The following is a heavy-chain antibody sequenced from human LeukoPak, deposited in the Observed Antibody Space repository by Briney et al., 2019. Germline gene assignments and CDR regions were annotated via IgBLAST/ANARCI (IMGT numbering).Heavy chain of an antibody. J-gene: IGHJ4*02. D-gene: IGHD6-13*01. CDR3: AKPYSSSWIIYYFDY. CDR1: GFTFSSYG. CDR2: IRHDGINK. V-gene: IGHV3-30*02. Sequence: GGSLRLSCAASGFTFSSYGIHWVRQAPGKGLEWGAFIRHDGINKYYADSVKGRFTISRDNSKNTLYLQMNSLRAEDTAVYYCAKPYSSSWIIYYFDYWGQGTLVTVSS.